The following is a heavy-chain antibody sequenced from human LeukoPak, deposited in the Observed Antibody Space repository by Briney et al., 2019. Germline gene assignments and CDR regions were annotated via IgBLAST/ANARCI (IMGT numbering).Heavy chain of an antibody. Sequence: TGGSLRLSCAASGFTFSNAWMNWVRQAPGKGLEWVSVIYSGGSTYYADSVKGRFTISRDNSKNTLYLQMNSLRAEDTAVYYCASPYSYGEYWGQGTLVTVSS. CDR1: GFTFSNAW. J-gene: IGHJ4*02. D-gene: IGHD5-18*01. CDR2: IYSGGST. CDR3: ASPYSYGEY. V-gene: IGHV3-53*01.